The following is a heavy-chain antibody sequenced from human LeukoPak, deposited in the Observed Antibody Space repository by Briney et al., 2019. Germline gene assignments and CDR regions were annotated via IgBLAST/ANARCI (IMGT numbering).Heavy chain of an antibody. CDR1: GYTFTSYG. J-gene: IGHJ4*02. CDR2: ISAYNGNT. Sequence: ASVKVSCKASGYTFTSYGISRVRQAPGQGLEWMGWISAYNGNTNYAQKLQGRVTMTTDTSTSTAYMELRSLRSDDTAVYYCARTTGLLYGDYAFDYWGQGTLVTVSS. V-gene: IGHV1-18*01. D-gene: IGHD4-17*01. CDR3: ARTTGLLYGDYAFDY.